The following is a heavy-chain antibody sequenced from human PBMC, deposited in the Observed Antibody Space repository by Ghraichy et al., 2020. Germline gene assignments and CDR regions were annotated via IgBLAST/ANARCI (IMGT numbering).Heavy chain of an antibody. Sequence: GGSLRLSCAASGFTFSSYAMSWVRQAPGKGLEWVSAISGSGGSTYYADSVKGRFTISRDNSKNTLYLQMNSLRAEDTAVYYCAKDPKYYDILTGFDYWGQGTLVTVSS. D-gene: IGHD3-9*01. CDR2: ISGSGGST. V-gene: IGHV3-23*01. CDR3: AKDPKYYDILTGFDY. J-gene: IGHJ4*02. CDR1: GFTFSSYA.